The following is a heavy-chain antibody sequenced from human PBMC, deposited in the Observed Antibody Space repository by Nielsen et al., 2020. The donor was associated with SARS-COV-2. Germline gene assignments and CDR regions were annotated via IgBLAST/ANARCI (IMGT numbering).Heavy chain of an antibody. CDR2: IWSDGSNK. CDR3: AKDLRITMIVVVITTFGFDY. CDR1: GFTFGNYW. V-gene: IGHV3-33*06. D-gene: IGHD3-22*01. Sequence: GESLKISCAGSGFTFGNYWMSWVRQAPGKGLEWVAVIWSDGSNKYYADSVKGRFTISRDNSKNTLYLQMNSLRAEDTAVYYCAKDLRITMIVVVITTFGFDYWGQGTLVTVSS. J-gene: IGHJ4*02.